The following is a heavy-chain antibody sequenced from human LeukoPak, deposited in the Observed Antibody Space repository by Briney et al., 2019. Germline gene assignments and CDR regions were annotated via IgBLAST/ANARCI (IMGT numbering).Heavy chain of an antibody. CDR1: GYSISSGYY. CDR3: ARDYSSGWYYFDY. D-gene: IGHD6-19*01. Sequence: SETLSLTCAVSGYSISSGYYWGWIRQPPGKGLEWIGSIYHSGSTYYNPSLKSRVTISVDTSKNQFSLKLSSVTTADTAVYYCARDYSSGWYYFDYWGQGTLVTVSS. V-gene: IGHV4-38-2*02. CDR2: IYHSGST. J-gene: IGHJ4*02.